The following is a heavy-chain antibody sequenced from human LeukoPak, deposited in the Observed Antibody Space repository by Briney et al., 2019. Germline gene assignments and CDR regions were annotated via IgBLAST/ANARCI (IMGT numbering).Heavy chain of an antibody. Sequence: GGSLRLSCAASGFTFSSYAMSWVRQAPGKGLEWVSTISGSGGTTYYADSVKGRFSISRDNSKNTLYLHMNSLRAEDTAVYYCAKLPYYYGSGSYSDYWGQGTLVTVSS. CDR2: ISGSGGTT. V-gene: IGHV3-23*01. CDR1: GFTFSSYA. J-gene: IGHJ4*02. CDR3: AKLPYYYGSGSYSDY. D-gene: IGHD3-10*01.